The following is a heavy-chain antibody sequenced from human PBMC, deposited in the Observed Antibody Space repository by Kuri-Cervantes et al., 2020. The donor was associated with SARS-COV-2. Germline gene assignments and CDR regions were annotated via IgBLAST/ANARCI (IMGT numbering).Heavy chain of an antibody. CDR2: INHSGST. Sequence: SETLSLTCTVSGGSISSSDNYFWGWIRQPPGKGLEWIGEINHSGSTNYNPSLKSRVTISVDTSKNQFSLKLSSVTAADTAVYYCARVYPRINIVVVPAAKSIPYYFDYWGQGTLVTVSS. J-gene: IGHJ4*02. CDR1: GGSISSSDNYF. D-gene: IGHD2-2*01. CDR3: ARVYPRINIVVVPAAKSIPYYFDY. V-gene: IGHV4-39*07.